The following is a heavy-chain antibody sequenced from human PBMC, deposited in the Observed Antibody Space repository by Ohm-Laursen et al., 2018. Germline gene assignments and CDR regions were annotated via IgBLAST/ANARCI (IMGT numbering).Heavy chain of an antibody. J-gene: IGHJ4*02. D-gene: IGHD2-15*01. CDR3: ARDQLGYCSGGSCGTY. V-gene: IGHV1-2*02. Sequence: SSVKVSCKASGYTFTGHYMHWVRQAPGQGLEWMGWINPNSGGTNYAQKFQGRVTMTRDTSISTAYMELSRLRSDDTAVYYCARDQLGYCSGGSCGTYWGQGTLVTVSS. CDR1: GYTFTGHY. CDR2: INPNSGGT.